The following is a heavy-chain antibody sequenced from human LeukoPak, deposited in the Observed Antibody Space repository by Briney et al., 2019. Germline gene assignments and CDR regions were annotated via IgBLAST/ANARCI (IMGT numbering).Heavy chain of an antibody. J-gene: IGHJ6*03. Sequence: GESLKISCKGSGYSFTSYWIGWVRQMPGKGLEWMGIIYPGDSDTRYSPSFQGQVTISADKSISTAYLQWSSLKASDTAMYYCATHSPRRYCSSTSCYYYYYYMDVWGKGTTVTVSS. CDR1: GYSFTSYW. V-gene: IGHV5-51*01. D-gene: IGHD2-2*01. CDR3: ATHSPRRYCSSTSCYYYYYYMDV. CDR2: IYPGDSDT.